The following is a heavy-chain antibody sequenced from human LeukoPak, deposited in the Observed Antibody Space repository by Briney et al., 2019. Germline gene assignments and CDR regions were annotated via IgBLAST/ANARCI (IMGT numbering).Heavy chain of an antibody. CDR2: IYSGGST. D-gene: IGHD3-22*01. Sequence: GGSLRLSCAASGFTVSSNYMSWVRQAPGKGLEWVSVIYSGGSTYYADSVKGRFTISRDNSKNTLYLQMNSLRAEDTAVYYCAGGDYFDSSGYQSCFDYWGQGTLVTVSS. V-gene: IGHV3-66*01. CDR3: AGGDYFDSSGYQSCFDY. J-gene: IGHJ4*02. CDR1: GFTVSSNY.